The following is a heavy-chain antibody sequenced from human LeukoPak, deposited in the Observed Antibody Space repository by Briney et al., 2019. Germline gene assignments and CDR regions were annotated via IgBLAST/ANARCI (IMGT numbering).Heavy chain of an antibody. V-gene: IGHV3-53*01. CDR2: IYSGGNT. CDR1: GFTVSTNY. CDR3: ARDRRGAYGGTGSAFDI. D-gene: IGHD3-10*01. Sequence: PGGSLRLSCAASGFTVSTNYMSWVRQAPGKGLEWVSVIYSGGNTYYVDSVKGRFTISRDNSKNTLYLQMNSLRAEDTAVYYCARDRRGAYGGTGSAFDIWGQGTMVTVSS. J-gene: IGHJ3*02.